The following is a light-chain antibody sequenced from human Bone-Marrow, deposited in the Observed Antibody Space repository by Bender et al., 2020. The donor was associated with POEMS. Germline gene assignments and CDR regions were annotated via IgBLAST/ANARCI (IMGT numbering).Light chain of an antibody. CDR3: SSYAGGPTFVL. CDR1: RDDIGHYDL. Sequence: QSALTQPASVSGSPGQSITISCIGSRDDIGHYDLVSWYQQLPGTAPKLIIFEVTKRPSGVSKRFSGSKSGNTASLTISGLLAGDEADYYCSSYAGGPTFVLFGGGTRLTVL. J-gene: IGLJ2*01. V-gene: IGLV2-23*02. CDR2: EVT.